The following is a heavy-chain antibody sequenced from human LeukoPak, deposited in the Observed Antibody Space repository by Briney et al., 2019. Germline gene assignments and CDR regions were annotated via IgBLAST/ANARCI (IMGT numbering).Heavy chain of an antibody. CDR3: ARVGLDYGGNPDDAFDI. D-gene: IGHD4-23*01. CDR2: IYYSGST. Sequence: PSETLSLTCTVSGGSISSGDYYWSWIRQPPGKGLEWIGYIYYSGSTYYNPSLKSRVTISVDTSKNQFSLKLSSVTAADTAVYYCARVGLDYGGNPDDAFDIWGQGTMVTVSS. J-gene: IGHJ3*02. V-gene: IGHV4-30-4*02. CDR1: GGSISSGDYY.